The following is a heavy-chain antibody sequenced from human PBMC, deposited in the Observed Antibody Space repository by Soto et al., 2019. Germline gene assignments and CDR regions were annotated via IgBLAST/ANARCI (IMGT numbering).Heavy chain of an antibody. J-gene: IGHJ3*01. Sequence: GASVKVSCKASGYTFTSYDINWVRQAPGQGLEWMGWISGYSGITNYAPRLQDRVTMTTDTSTSTAYMELRSLRSDDTAIFYCARDDASSSRARAFDLWGQGTMVTVSS. V-gene: IGHV1-18*01. CDR3: ARDDASSSRARAFDL. CDR1: GYTFTSYD. D-gene: IGHD6-13*01. CDR2: ISGYSGIT.